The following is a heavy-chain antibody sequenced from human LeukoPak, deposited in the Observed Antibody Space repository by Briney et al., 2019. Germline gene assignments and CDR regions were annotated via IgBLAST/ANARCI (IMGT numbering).Heavy chain of an antibody. J-gene: IGHJ4*02. CDR2: MNPNSGNT. D-gene: IGHD2-15*01. CDR1: GYTFTSHD. Sequence: ASVKVSRKTSGYTFTSHDINWVRQATGQGLEWMGWMNPNSGNTGYAQKFQGRVTMTRNTSISTGYMELSSLRAEDTAVYYCARAVAAGRSTFDYWGQGTLVTVSS. CDR3: ARAVAAGRSTFDY. V-gene: IGHV1-8*01.